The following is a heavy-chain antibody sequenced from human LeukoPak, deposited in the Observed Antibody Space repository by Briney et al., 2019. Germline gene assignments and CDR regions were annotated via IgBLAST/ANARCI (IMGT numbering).Heavy chain of an antibody. V-gene: IGHV3-7*01. Sequence: PGGSLRLSCAASGFTFSRYWMSWVRQAPGKGLEWVANIKQDGSEKYYVDSVKGRFTISRDNAKNSLYLQMNSLRAEDTAVYYYARDTIHLNAFDIWGQGTMVTVSS. CDR3: ARDTIHLNAFDI. J-gene: IGHJ3*02. CDR1: GFTFSRYW. D-gene: IGHD3-9*01. CDR2: IKQDGSEK.